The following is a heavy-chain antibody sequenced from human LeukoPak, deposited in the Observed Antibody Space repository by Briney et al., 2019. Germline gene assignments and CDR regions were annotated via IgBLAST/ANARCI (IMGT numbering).Heavy chain of an antibody. CDR1: GGSISSYY. V-gene: IGHV4-59*01. CDR2: IYYSGST. D-gene: IGHD5-18*01. J-gene: IGHJ4*02. CDR3: ARYNYGRLDY. Sequence: SETLSPTCTVSGGSISSYYWSWIRQPPGKGLEWIGYIYYSGSTNYNPSLRSRVTISVDMSKNQFSLKLISVTAADTAVYYCARYNYGRLDYWGQGTLVTVSS.